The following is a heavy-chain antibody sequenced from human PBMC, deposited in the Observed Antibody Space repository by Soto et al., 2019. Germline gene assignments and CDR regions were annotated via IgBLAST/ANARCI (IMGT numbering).Heavy chain of an antibody. CDR3: VRSWGGELVT. Sequence: EVQLVESGGGLVQTGGSLRLSCAASGFTFSDYWMHWVRQAPGKGLVWVSRLKSDGSSTSYADSVKGRFNISRDNARSRLFRQMNSLRAGDTAVYYCVRSWGGELVTWGLGTLVIVSS. J-gene: IGHJ5*02. CDR1: GFTFSDYW. V-gene: IGHV3-74*01. D-gene: IGHD3-16*01. CDR2: LKSDGSST.